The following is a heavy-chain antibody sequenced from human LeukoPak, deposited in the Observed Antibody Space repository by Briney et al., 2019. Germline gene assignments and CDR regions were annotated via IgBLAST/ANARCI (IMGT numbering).Heavy chain of an antibody. CDR2: ISANKGNT. Sequence: GSVKVSCKASGYTFTSYGISWVRQAPGQGLEWMGWISANKGNTNYAQKLQGRVTMTTDTSTSTAYMELRSLRSDDTAVYYCARGGLVVTYNWFDPWGQGTLVTVSS. V-gene: IGHV1-18*01. CDR3: ARGGLVVTYNWFDP. D-gene: IGHD3-22*01. J-gene: IGHJ5*02. CDR1: GYTFTSYG.